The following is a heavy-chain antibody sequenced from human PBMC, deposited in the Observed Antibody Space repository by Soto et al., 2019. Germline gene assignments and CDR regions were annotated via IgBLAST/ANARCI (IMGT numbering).Heavy chain of an antibody. CDR3: GRCTSTSCHLGSDY. CDR1: GFTFSSYA. J-gene: IGHJ4*02. CDR2: ISYDGSNK. D-gene: IGHD2-2*01. V-gene: IGHV3-30-3*01. Sequence: GGSLRLSCAASGFTFSSYAMNWVRQAPGRGLEWVALISYDGSNKYYADSVRGRFTISRDSSTNTLFLQMNSLRAADTAVYYCGRCTSTSCHLGSDYWGQGTLVTVSS.